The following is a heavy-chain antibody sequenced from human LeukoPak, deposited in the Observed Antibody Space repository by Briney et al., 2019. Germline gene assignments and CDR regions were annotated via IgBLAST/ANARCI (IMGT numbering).Heavy chain of an antibody. J-gene: IGHJ6*02. CDR1: GFTFSSYS. Sequence: GGSLRLSCAASGFTFSSYSMHWVRQAPGKGLEWAAVISHDGSNKGYADSVKGRITISRDNSKKTLYLQMNSLRVEDTAMYYCARDAGGFRLGELYHYYYYGMDVWGQGTPVTVSS. D-gene: IGHD3-16*01. CDR3: ARDAGGFRLGELYHYYYYGMDV. CDR2: ISHDGSNK. V-gene: IGHV3-30*04.